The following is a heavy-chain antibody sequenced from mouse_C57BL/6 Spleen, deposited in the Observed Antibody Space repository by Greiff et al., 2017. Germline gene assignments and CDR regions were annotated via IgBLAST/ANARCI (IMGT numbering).Heavy chain of an antibody. CDR3: ARDGRYYGSMDY. CDR1: GFTFSDYY. D-gene: IGHD1-1*01. V-gene: IGHV5-16*01. J-gene: IGHJ2*01. Sequence: EVQLVESEGGLVQPGSSMKLSCTASGFTFSDYYMAWVRQVPEKGLEWVANINYDGSSTYYLDSLKSRFIISRDNAKNILYLQMSSLKSEDTATYYCARDGRYYGSMDYWGQGTTLTVSS. CDR2: INYDGSST.